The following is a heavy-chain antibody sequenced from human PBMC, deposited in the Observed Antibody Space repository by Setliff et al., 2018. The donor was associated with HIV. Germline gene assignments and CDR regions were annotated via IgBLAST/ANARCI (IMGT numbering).Heavy chain of an antibody. V-gene: IGHV3-30-3*01. CDR2: ISYDGNNQ. D-gene: IGHD5-18*01. CDR1: GSNFGSYA. J-gene: IGHJ4*02. CDR3: ARDGGGYNYGSVRYFDY. Sequence: GGSLRLSGAVSGSNFGSYAINWVRLAPGQGPQWVALISYDGNNQWYADSVKGRFTISRDNSKNTLHLELSNLRPEDTAVYYCARDGGGYNYGSVRYFDYWSQGTLVTVSS.